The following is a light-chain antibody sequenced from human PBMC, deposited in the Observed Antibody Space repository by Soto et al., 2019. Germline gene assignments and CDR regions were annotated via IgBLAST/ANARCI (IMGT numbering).Light chain of an antibody. J-gene: IGKJ3*01. CDR3: QQDGSSPFT. CDR1: QSVNNNY. CDR2: GAS. Sequence: EIVLTQSPGTLALSPGERATLSCRASQSVNNNYLTWYQHKRGQAPRLLIHGASSRATSIPDGFSGSGSGTDFTLPIRRVEPVDFVIYYWQQDGSSPFTFGPGTRVGIK. V-gene: IGKV3-20*01.